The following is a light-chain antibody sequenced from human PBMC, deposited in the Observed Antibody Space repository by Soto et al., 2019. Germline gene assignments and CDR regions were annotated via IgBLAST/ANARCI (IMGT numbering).Light chain of an antibody. J-gene: IGKJ5*01. CDR2: GAS. Sequence: DIVMTQSPDSLAVSLGERATINCKSSQSLLYISNNQNYLGWYQQKPGQPPKLLIYGASTRESGVPDRFSGSGSGTDFTLTISSLQAEDVALYDCQQYYSSITFGQGTRLEIK. CDR1: QSLLYISNNQNY. V-gene: IGKV4-1*01. CDR3: QQYYSSIT.